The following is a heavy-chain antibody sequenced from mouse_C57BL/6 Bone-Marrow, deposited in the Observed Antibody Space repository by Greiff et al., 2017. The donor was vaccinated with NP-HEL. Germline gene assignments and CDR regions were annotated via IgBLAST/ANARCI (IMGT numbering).Heavy chain of an antibody. D-gene: IGHD2-5*01. CDR2: IDPNSGGT. CDR3: ARDLFYSNYEAWFAY. V-gene: IGHV1-72*01. CDR1: GYTFTSYW. J-gene: IGHJ3*01. Sequence: QVQLKQSGAELVKPGASVKLSCKASGYTFTSYWMHWVKQRPGRGLEWIGRIDPNSGGTKYNEKFKSKATLTVDKPSSTAYMQISSLTSEDSAVYYCARDLFYSNYEAWFAYWGQGTLVTVSA.